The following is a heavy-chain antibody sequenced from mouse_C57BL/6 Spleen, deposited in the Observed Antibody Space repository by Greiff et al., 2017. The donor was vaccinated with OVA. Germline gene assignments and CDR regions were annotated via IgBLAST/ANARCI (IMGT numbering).Heavy chain of an antibody. Sequence: QVQLQQPGAELVRPGTSVKLSCKASGYTFTSYWMHWVQQRPGQGLEWIGVIDPSDSYTNYNQKFKGKATLTVDTSSSTAYMQLSSLTSGDSAVYYCARDGSGPFDYWGQGTTLTVSS. CDR3: ARDGSGPFDY. CDR1: GYTFTSYW. D-gene: IGHD1-1*01. CDR2: IDPSDSYT. V-gene: IGHV1-59*01. J-gene: IGHJ2*01.